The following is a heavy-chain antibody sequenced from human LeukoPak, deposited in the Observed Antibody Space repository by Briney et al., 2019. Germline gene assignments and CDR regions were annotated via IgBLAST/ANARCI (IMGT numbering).Heavy chain of an antibody. V-gene: IGHV5-51*01. D-gene: IGHD3-22*01. CDR1: GYSFATYW. Sequence: GESLKISCKGSGYSFATYWIAWVRQMPGKGLEWMGIIYPGDSDTRYSPSFQGQVTISGDKSISTAYLQWISLKASDTAMYYCARADYYDSSGYYLAAFDIWGQGTMVTVSS. J-gene: IGHJ3*02. CDR2: IYPGDSDT. CDR3: ARADYYDSSGYYLAAFDI.